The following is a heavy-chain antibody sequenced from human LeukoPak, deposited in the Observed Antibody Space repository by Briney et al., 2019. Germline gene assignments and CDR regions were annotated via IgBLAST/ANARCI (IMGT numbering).Heavy chain of an antibody. CDR3: ARQEYSSSRDY. D-gene: IGHD6-6*01. J-gene: IGHJ4*02. CDR2: IYHSGST. CDR1: GYSISSGYY. Sequence: PSETLSLTCAVSGYSISSGYYWGWIRQPPGKGLEWIGSIYHSGSTYYNPSLKSRVTISVDTSKNQFSLKLSSVTAADTAVYYCARQEYSSSRDYWGRGTLVTVSS. V-gene: IGHV4-38-2*01.